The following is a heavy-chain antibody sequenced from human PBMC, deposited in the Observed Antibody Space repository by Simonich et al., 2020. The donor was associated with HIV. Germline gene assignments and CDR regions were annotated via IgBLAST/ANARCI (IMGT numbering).Heavy chain of an antibody. J-gene: IGHJ1*01. CDR2: INHSGST. CDR1: GGSFSGYY. CDR3: ARRRREQLVTYFHH. V-gene: IGHV4-34*01. Sequence: QVQLQQWGAGLLKPSETLSLTCAVYGGSFSGYYWSWIPQPPGKGLEWIGEINHSGSTNYNPSLKSRVTISVDTSKNQFSLKLSSVTAADTAVYYCARRRREQLVTYFHHWGQGTLVTVSS. D-gene: IGHD6-6*01.